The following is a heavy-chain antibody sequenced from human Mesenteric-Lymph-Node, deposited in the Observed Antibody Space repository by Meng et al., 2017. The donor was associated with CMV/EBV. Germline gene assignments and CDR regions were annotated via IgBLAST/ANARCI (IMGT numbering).Heavy chain of an antibody. CDR3: AGGIAAAGSRWFDP. CDR2: IIPILGIA. D-gene: IGHD6-13*01. V-gene: IGHV1-69*02. J-gene: IGHJ5*02. CDR1: GGTFSSYT. Sequence: QVQLVHSGAEVKKPGSSVKVSCKASGGTFSSYTISWVRQAPGQGLEWMGRIIPILGIANYAQKFQGRVTITADKSTSTAYMELSSLRSEDTAVYYCAGGIAAAGSRWFDPWGQGTLVTVSS.